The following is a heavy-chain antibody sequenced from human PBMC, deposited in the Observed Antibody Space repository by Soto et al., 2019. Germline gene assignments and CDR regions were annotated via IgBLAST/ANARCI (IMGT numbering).Heavy chain of an antibody. CDR1: GYTFTSYA. V-gene: IGHV1-18*01. CDR2: ISAYNGNT. D-gene: IGHD3-16*01. CDR3: ARDHGGGITFE. J-gene: IGHJ4*02. Sequence: QVQLVQSGAEVKKPGASVKVSCKASGYTFTSYAISWVRQAPGQGLEWMGWISAYNGNTKYAQKLQGRVTMTTDTSTSTVYMELRSLRSGDTAVYYCARDHGGGITFEWGQGTLVTVSS.